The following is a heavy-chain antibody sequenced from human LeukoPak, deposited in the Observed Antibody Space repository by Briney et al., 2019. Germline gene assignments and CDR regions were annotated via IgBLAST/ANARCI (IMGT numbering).Heavy chain of an antibody. D-gene: IGHD3-22*01. CDR1: GGSISYYY. Sequence: SETLSLTCTVSGGSISYYYWNWIRQPPGKGLEWIGYIYYSGSTNYNPSLKSRVTISVDTSKNQFSLKLSSVTAADTAVYYCARLYYDSSGYYYSDYWGQGTLVTVSS. CDR2: IYYSGST. J-gene: IGHJ4*02. CDR3: ARLYYDSSGYYYSDY. V-gene: IGHV4-59*01.